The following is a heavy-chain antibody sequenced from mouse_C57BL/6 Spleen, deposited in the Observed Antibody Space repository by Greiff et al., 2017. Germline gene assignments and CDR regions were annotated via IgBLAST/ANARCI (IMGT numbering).Heavy chain of an antibody. J-gene: IGHJ3*01. CDR1: GFSLTSYG. CDR3: ARNYDYDEGWFAY. D-gene: IGHD2-4*01. CDR2: IWSGGST. V-gene: IGHV2-2*01. Sequence: QVQLQQSGPGLVQPSQSLSITCTVSGFSLTSYGVHWVRQSPGKGLEWLGVIWSGGSTDYNAAFISRLSISKDNSNSQVFFKMNSQQADDTAIYYCARNYDYDEGWFAYWGQGTLVTVSA.